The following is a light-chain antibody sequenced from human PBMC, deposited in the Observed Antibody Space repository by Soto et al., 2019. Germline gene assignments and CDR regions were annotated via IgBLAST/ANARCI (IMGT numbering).Light chain of an antibody. Sequence: QSALTQPASVSGSPGQSITISCTGTSSDVGGYNYVSWYQQYPGKAPKLMIYDVSNRPSGVFNRFSGSKSGNTASLTISGLQAEDEADYYCSSYTSSSTLWVFGTGTKVTVL. CDR2: DVS. CDR3: SSYTSSSTLWV. J-gene: IGLJ1*01. CDR1: SSDVGGYNY. V-gene: IGLV2-14*01.